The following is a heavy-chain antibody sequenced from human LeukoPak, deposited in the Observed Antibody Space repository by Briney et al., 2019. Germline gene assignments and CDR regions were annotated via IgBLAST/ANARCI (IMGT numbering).Heavy chain of an antibody. CDR1: GGTFSSYA. CDR3: ARLHDYGDNLTFDI. V-gene: IGHV1-69*04. J-gene: IGHJ3*02. CDR2: IIPILGIA. D-gene: IGHD4-17*01. Sequence: SVKVSCKASGGTFSSYAISWVRQAPGQGPEWMGRIIPILGIANYAQKFQGRVTITADKSTSTAYMELSSLRSEDTAVYYCARLHDYGDNLTFDIWGQGTMVTVSS.